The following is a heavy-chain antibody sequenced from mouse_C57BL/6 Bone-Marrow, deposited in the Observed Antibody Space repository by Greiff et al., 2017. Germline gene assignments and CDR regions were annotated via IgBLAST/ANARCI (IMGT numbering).Heavy chain of an antibody. CDR2: ISSGGDYI. D-gene: IGHD2-1*01. Sequence: VESGEGLVKPGGSLKLSCAASGFTFSSYAMSWVRQTPEKRLEWVAYISSGGDYISYADTVKGRFNISRDNARNTLYLQMSSLKSEDTAMYYCTRDGNYEAWFAYWGQGTLVTVSA. CDR1: GFTFSSYA. J-gene: IGHJ3*01. CDR3: TRDGNYEAWFAY. V-gene: IGHV5-9-1*02.